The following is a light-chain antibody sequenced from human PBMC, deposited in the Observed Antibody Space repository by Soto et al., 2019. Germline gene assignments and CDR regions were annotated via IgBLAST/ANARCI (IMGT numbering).Light chain of an antibody. Sequence: QYMLSQPPSASGSPGQSVAISCTGTSSDVGGYNYVSWYQQHPGKAPKLMIYEVNKRPSGVPDRFSGSKSGNTASLTVSGLQAEDEADYYCSSYAGSSNVFGTGTKVTXL. V-gene: IGLV2-8*01. CDR2: EVN. CDR3: SSYAGSSNV. CDR1: SSDVGGYNY. J-gene: IGLJ1*01.